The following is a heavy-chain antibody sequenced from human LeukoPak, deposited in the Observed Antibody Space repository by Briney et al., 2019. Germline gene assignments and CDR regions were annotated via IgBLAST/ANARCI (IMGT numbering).Heavy chain of an antibody. CDR2: ITGTHYTT. J-gene: IGHJ4*02. V-gene: IGHV3-23*01. CDR3: AKGLLWFGELLSPIDY. Sequence: PGGSLRLTCAASGFTFSSFAMTWVRQAPGKGLEWVSSITGTHYTTYNTDSVKGRFTISRDNSKNTLYLQMNSLRAEDTAVYYCAKGLLWFGELLSPIDYWGQGTLVTVSS. D-gene: IGHD3-10*01. CDR1: GFTFSSFA.